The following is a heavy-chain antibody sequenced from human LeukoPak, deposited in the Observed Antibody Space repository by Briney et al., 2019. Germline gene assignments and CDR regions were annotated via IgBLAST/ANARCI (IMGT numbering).Heavy chain of an antibody. D-gene: IGHD4-17*01. V-gene: IGHV3-7*01. CDR2: IKQDGSEK. CDR3: ARDDSYGDYPGFDY. Sequence: PGGSLRLSCAASGFIFRNYWMSWVRQPPGKGLEWVANIKQDGSEKYYGDSVKGRFTISRDNAKNSVYLQMNSLRAEDTAVYYCARDDSYGDYPGFDYWGQGTLVTVSS. CDR1: GFIFRNYW. J-gene: IGHJ4*02.